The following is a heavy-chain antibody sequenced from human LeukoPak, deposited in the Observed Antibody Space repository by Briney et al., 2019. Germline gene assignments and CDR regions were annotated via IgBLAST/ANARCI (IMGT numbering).Heavy chain of an antibody. D-gene: IGHD1-26*01. Sequence: SVRVSCKASGGTFSSYAISWVRQAPGQGLEWMGRIIPIFGTANNAPKFTARITITTCASTITASMDLGSLRSEDTGVYYCATYYSGSHPTDYWGQGTLVTVSS. CDR3: ATYYSGSHPTDY. V-gene: IGHV1-69*05. CDR1: GGTFSSYA. J-gene: IGHJ4*02. CDR2: IIPIFGTA.